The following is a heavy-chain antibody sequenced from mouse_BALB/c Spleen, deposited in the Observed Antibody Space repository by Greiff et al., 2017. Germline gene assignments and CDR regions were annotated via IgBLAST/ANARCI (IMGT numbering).Heavy chain of an antibody. J-gene: IGHJ4*01. V-gene: IGHV1S29*02. CDR3: ARRIMITEGAMDY. D-gene: IGHD2-4*01. Sequence: EVKLVESGPELVKPGASVKISCKASGYTFTDYNMHWVKQSHGQSLEWIGYIYPYNGGTGYNQKFKSKATLTVDNSSSTAYMELRSLTSEDSAVYYCARRIMITEGAMDYWGQGTSVTVSS. CDR1: GYTFTDYN. CDR2: IYPYNGGT.